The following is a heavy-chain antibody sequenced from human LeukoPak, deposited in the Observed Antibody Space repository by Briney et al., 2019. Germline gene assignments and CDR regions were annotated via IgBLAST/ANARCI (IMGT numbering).Heavy chain of an antibody. CDR3: AREGYCSSTSCYLFVV. J-gene: IGHJ4*02. Sequence: GASVKVSCKASGGTFSSYAISGVRQAPGQGLEWMGGIIPIFGTANYAQKFQGRVTITTDESTSTAYMELSSLRSEDTAVYYCAREGYCSSTSCYLFVVWGQGTLVTVSS. V-gene: IGHV1-69*05. CDR2: IIPIFGTA. CDR1: GGTFSSYA. D-gene: IGHD2-2*01.